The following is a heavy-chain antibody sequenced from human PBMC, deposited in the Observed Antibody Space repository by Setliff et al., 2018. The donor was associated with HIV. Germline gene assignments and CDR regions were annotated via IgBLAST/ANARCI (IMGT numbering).Heavy chain of an antibody. CDR2: ISSGSTYI. J-gene: IGHJ4*02. CDR3: AKDPRAAVATICDY. V-gene: IGHV3-21*04. D-gene: IGHD5-12*01. CDR1: GFTFSTYN. Sequence: PGGSLRLSCAASGFTFSTYNMNWVRQAPGKGLEWVSSISSGSTYIYYADSVKGRFSISRDNAKNSLYLQMTSLRAEDTAVYYCAKDPRAAVATICDYWGQGTLVTVSS.